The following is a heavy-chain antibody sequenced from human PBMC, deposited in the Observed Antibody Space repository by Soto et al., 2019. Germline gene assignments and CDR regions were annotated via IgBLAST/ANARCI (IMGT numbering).Heavy chain of an antibody. J-gene: IGHJ4*02. CDR2: IWYDGSNK. D-gene: IGHD2-2*01. Sequence: GGSLRLSCAASGFTFSSYGMHWVRQAPGKGLEWVAVIWYDGSNKYYADSVKGRFTISRDNSKNTLYLQMNSLRAEDTAVYYCARDRPAQGQLLYYFDYWGQGTLVTVSS. CDR1: GFTFSSYG. CDR3: ARDRPAQGQLLYYFDY. V-gene: IGHV3-33*01.